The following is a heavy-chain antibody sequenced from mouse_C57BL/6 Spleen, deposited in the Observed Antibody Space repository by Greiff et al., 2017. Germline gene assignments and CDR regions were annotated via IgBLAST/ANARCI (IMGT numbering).Heavy chain of an antibody. CDR2: IYPRSGNT. CDR3: ARNAYDVGDYAMDY. Sequence: VQRVESGAELVRPGASVKLSCKASGYTFTSYGISWVKQRTGQGLEWIGEIYPRSGNTYYNEKFKGKATLTADKSSSTAYMELRSLTSEDSAVYFCARNAYDVGDYAMDYWGQGTSVTVSS. D-gene: IGHD2-12*01. V-gene: IGHV1-81*01. J-gene: IGHJ4*01. CDR1: GYTFTSYG.